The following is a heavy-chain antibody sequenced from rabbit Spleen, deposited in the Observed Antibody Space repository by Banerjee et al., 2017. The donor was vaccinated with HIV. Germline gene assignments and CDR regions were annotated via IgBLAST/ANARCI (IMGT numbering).Heavy chain of an antibody. J-gene: IGHJ4*01. D-gene: IGHD1-1*01. Sequence: QEQLVESGGGLVKPEGSLTLTCKASGFSFSDRDVMCWVRQAPGKGLEWIACINTATGKAVYASWAKGRFTISKTSSTTVTLQMTSLTAADTATYFCARDDSSTYYINLWGPGTLVTVS. CDR1: GFSFSDRDV. V-gene: IGHV1S45*01. CDR2: INTATGKA. CDR3: ARDDSSTYYINL.